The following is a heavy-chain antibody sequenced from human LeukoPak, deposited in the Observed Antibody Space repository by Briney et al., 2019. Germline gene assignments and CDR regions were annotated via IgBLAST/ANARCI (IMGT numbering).Heavy chain of an antibody. J-gene: IGHJ4*02. D-gene: IGHD4-17*01. Sequence: GGSLRLSCAASGFTFSSYAMSWVRQVPGKGLEWVSAISGSGGSTYYADSVKGRFTISRDNSKNTLYLQMNSLRAEDTAVYYCAKRGPSYGDFYYFDYWGQGTLVTVSS. V-gene: IGHV3-23*01. CDR3: AKRGPSYGDFYYFDY. CDR1: GFTFSSYA. CDR2: ISGSGGST.